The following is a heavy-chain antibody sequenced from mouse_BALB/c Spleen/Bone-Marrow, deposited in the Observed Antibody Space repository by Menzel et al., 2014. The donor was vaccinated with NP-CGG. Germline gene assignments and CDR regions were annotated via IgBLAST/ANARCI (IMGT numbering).Heavy chain of an antibody. CDR2: INPGSGGT. D-gene: IGHD4-1*01. CDR3: ARNANWLFTY. V-gene: IGHV1-54*01. J-gene: IGHJ3*01. Sequence: VQLQQSGAELVRPGTSVKVSCKASGCAFTNYLIEWIKQRPGQGLEWIGVINPGSGGTNYNEKFKGKATLTADKSSSTAYMQLSSLTSDDSAVYFCARNANWLFTYCGQGTLVTVSA. CDR1: GCAFTNYL.